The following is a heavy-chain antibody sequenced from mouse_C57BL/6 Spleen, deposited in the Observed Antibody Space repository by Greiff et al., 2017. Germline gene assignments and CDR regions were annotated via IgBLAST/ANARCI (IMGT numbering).Heavy chain of an antibody. CDR2: IDPETGGT. V-gene: IGHV1-15*01. CDR3: TRSYSNYCWYFDV. Sequence: QVQLKQSGAELVRPGASVTLSCKASGYTFTDYEMHWVKQTPVHGLEWIGAIDPETGGTAYNQKFKGKAILTADKSSSTAYMELRSLTSEDSAVYYCTRSYSNYCWYFDVWGTGTTVTVSS. J-gene: IGHJ1*03. D-gene: IGHD2-5*01. CDR1: GYTFTDYE.